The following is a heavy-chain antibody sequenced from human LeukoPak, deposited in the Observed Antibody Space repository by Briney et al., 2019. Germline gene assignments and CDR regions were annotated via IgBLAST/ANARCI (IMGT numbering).Heavy chain of an antibody. CDR2: IGTAGDT. CDR1: GFTFSSYD. V-gene: IGHV3-13*01. Sequence: GGSLRLSCAASGFTFSSYDMHWVRQATGKGLEWVSAIGTAGDTYYPGSVKGRFTISRENAKNSLYLQMNSLRAGDTAVYYCARSGGNSGGYYYYGMDVWGQGTTVTVSS. D-gene: IGHD4-23*01. J-gene: IGHJ6*02. CDR3: ARSGGNSGGYYYYGMDV.